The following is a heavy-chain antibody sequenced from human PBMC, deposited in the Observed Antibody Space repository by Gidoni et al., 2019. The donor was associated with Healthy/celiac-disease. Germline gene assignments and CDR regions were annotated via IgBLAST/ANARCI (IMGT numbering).Heavy chain of an antibody. J-gene: IGHJ6*03. Sequence: EVQLVESGGGLVQPGGSLRLSCAASGFTFSSYWMSWVRRAPGKGLEWVANIKQYGSEKYYVDSVKGRFTISRDNAKNSLYLQMNSLRAEDTAVYYCATSTLYYDFWSGYSGPYYYYMDVWGKGTTVTVSS. CDR3: ATSTLYYDFWSGYSGPYYYYMDV. CDR2: IKQYGSEK. CDR1: GFTFSSYW. D-gene: IGHD3-3*01. V-gene: IGHV3-7*03.